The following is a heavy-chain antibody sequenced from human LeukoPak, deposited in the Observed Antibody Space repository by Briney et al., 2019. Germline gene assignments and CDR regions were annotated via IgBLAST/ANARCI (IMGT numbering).Heavy chain of an antibody. J-gene: IGHJ4*02. D-gene: IGHD1-26*01. Sequence: SETLSLTCTVSDASISSTTFYWGWIRQPPGKGLEWIGTIYYSGSTYYNPSLKSRVTISVDASKNHFSLRLSSVTAADTAVYYCARRGVGPTRLYYFDYWGQGTLVTVSS. CDR2: IYYSGST. V-gene: IGHV4-39*02. CDR1: DASISSTTFY. CDR3: ARRGVGPTRLYYFDY.